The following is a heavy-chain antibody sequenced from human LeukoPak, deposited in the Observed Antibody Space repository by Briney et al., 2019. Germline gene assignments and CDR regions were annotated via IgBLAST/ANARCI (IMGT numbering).Heavy chain of an antibody. CDR3: ASSSKRYCSSTSCSNWFDP. CDR2: INPNSGGT. Sequence: ASVKVSFKASGYTFTGYYMHWVRQAPGQGLEWRGWINPNSGGTNYAQKFQGRVTMTRDTSISTAYMELSRLRSDDTAVYYCASSSKRYCSSTSCSNWFDPWGQGTLVTVSS. J-gene: IGHJ5*02. D-gene: IGHD2-2*01. CDR1: GYTFTGYY. V-gene: IGHV1-2*02.